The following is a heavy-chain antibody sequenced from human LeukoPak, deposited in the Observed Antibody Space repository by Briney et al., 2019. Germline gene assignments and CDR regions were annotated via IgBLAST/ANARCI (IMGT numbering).Heavy chain of an antibody. CDR1: GGSINSGTFY. D-gene: IGHD1-26*01. CDR2: MYYDGSS. V-gene: IGHV4-39*01. J-gene: IGHJ4*02. Sequence: SETLSLTCTVSGGSINSGTFYWGWIRQPPGKGLEWIGSMYYDGSSYYNPSLKSRVTTSVDTSKNQFSLKLTSVTAADTAVYFGARRSDSGSDDGEDYFDYWGQGTLVTVSS. CDR3: ARRSDSGSDDGEDYFDY.